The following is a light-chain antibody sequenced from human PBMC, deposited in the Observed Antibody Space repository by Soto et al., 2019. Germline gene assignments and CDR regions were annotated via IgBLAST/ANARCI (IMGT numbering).Light chain of an antibody. Sequence: QSVLTQPPSVSGAPGQRVIISCAGTSSDIGAGFDVHWYQQLPGTAPKLLISGSTNRTSGVPGRFSVSKSGTSASLTITGLQAEDEADYYCKSYDSSLHIWVFGGGTKLTVL. CDR3: KSYDSSLHIWV. CDR1: SSDIGAGFD. J-gene: IGLJ3*02. CDR2: GST. V-gene: IGLV1-40*01.